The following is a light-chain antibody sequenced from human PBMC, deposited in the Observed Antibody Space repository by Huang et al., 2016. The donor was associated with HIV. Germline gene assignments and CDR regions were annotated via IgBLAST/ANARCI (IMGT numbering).Light chain of an antibody. J-gene: IGKJ4*01. CDR2: AAS. CDR3: QQTYSMLLT. V-gene: IGKV1-39*01. Sequence: DIQMTQSPSSLSASVGDRVTITCRASQSISKYLNWFQQKPGKAPKVLIYAASYLVSGVPSRFSASGAGTDFTLTISGLQPEDSATYFCQQTYSMLLTFGGGTQVEIK. CDR1: QSISKY.